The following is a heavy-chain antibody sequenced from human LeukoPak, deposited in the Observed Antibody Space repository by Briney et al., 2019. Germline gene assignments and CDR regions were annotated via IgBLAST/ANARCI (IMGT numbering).Heavy chain of an antibody. CDR2: IYYSGST. Sequence: HPSETLSLTCTVSGGSTSSSSYYWGWIRQPPGKGLEWIGSIYYSGSTYYNPSLKSRVTISVDTSKNQFSLKLSSVTAADTAVYYCAGRLYFDWLLRGEWFDPWGQGTLVTVSS. J-gene: IGHJ5*02. D-gene: IGHD3-9*01. CDR3: AGRLYFDWLLRGEWFDP. CDR1: GGSTSSSSYY. V-gene: IGHV4-39*01.